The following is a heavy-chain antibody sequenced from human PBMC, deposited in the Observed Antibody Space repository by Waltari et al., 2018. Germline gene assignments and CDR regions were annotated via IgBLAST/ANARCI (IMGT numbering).Heavy chain of an antibody. CDR1: GFTLSSYG. V-gene: IGHV3-30*02. D-gene: IGHD6-19*01. CDR2: IRYDGSNK. Sequence: QVQLVESGGGVVQHGGSLRLSCAASGFTLSSYGLHWVRQAPGKGLEWVAFIRYDGSNKYYADSVKGRFTISRDNSKNTLYLQMNSRRAEDTAVYYCAKDLTRQWLESPFDYWGQGTLVTVSA. J-gene: IGHJ4*02. CDR3: AKDLTRQWLESPFDY.